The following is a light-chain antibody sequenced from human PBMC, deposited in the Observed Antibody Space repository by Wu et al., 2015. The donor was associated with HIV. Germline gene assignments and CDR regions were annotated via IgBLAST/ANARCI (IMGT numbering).Light chain of an antibody. CDR1: QSVSSY. Sequence: EIVLTQSPATLSLSPGERATLSCRASQSVSSYLAWYQQKPGQAPRLLISDASNRATGIPARFSGSGSGTDFTLTISSLEPEDFAVYYCQQRSNWPFTFGPGDQSGYQT. CDR3: QQRSNWPFT. J-gene: IGKJ3*01. CDR2: DAS. V-gene: IGKV3-11*01.